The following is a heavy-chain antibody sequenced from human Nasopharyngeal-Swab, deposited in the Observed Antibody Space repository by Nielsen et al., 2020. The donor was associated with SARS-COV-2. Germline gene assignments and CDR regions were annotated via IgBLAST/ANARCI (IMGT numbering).Heavy chain of an antibody. V-gene: IGHV3-21*01. Sequence: GGSLRLSCAASGFTFNNYNFNWVRQAPGKGLEWVSSISSSSSYIYYADSVKGRFTISRDNAKNSLYLQMNSLRAEDTAVYYCARDGLDYDFWSAYFMDVWGQGTTGTVSS. CDR1: GFTFNNYN. CDR3: ARDGLDYDFWSAYFMDV. D-gene: IGHD3-3*01. CDR2: ISSSSSYI. J-gene: IGHJ6*02.